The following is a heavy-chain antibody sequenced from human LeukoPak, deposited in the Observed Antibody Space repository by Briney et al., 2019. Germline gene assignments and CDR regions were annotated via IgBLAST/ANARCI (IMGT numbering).Heavy chain of an antibody. CDR3: ASGSITMIRGVVYYYYGLDV. J-gene: IGHJ6*02. CDR2: ISGYDGST. V-gene: IGHV1-18*01. D-gene: IGHD3-10*01. Sequence: GASVKVSCKASGYTLTTYGVSWVRQAPGQGLEWMGWISGYDGSTRYAQQFQGRVTMTKDTSTSTVYMELRSLRSDDTAIYYCASGSITMIRGVVYYYYGLDVWGQGTSVTVSS. CDR1: GYTLTTYG.